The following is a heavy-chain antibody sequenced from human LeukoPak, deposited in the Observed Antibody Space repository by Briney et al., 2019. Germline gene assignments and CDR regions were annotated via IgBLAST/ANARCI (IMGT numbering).Heavy chain of an antibody. CDR2: ISSSGSTI. J-gene: IGHJ4*02. CDR1: GFTFSSYE. Sequence: GGSLRLSCAASGFTFSSYEMNWVRQAPGKGLEWVSYISSSGSTIYYADSVKGRFTISRDNAKNSLYLQMNSLRAEDTAVYYCARDLRGDYFDYWGQGTLVTVSS. V-gene: IGHV3-48*03. CDR3: ARDLRGDYFDY. D-gene: IGHD3-10*01.